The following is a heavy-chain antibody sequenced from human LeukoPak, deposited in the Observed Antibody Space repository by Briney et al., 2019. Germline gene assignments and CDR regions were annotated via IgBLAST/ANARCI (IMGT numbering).Heavy chain of an antibody. D-gene: IGHD3-10*01. CDR2: INPNSGGT. Sequence: ASVKVSCKASGYTFTGYYMHWVRQAPGQGLEWMGWINPNSGGTNYAQKFQGWVTMTRDTSISTAYMELSRLRSDDTAVYYCARDGSGSYYNSRYYYYYYGMDVWGQGTTVTVSS. V-gene: IGHV1-2*04. CDR1: GYTFTGYY. J-gene: IGHJ6*02. CDR3: ARDGSGSYYNSRYYYYYYGMDV.